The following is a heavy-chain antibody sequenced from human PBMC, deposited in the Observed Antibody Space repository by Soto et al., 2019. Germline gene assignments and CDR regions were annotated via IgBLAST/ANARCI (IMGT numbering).Heavy chain of an antibody. CDR2: ISGSGGST. CDR3: AFPGNYDIEWPDAFGI. D-gene: IGHD3-9*01. J-gene: IGHJ3*02. CDR1: GFTFSSYA. Sequence: GGSLRLSCAASGFTFSSYAMSWVRQAPGKGLEWVSAISGSGGSTYYADSVKGRFTISRDNSKNTLYLQMNSLRAEDTAVYYCAFPGNYDIEWPDAFGIWGQGTMVTVSS. V-gene: IGHV3-23*01.